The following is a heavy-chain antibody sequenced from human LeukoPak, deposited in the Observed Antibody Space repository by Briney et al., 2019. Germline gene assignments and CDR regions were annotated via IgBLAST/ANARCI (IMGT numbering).Heavy chain of an antibody. CDR1: GFTFSSYS. J-gene: IGHJ5*02. D-gene: IGHD6-13*01. CDR3: ARDLDSSGWYGWFDP. CDR2: ISSSSSYI. Sequence: GGSLRLSCAASGFTFSSYSMNWVRQAPGKGLEWVSSISSSSSYIYYADSVKGRFTTSRDNAKNSLYLQVNSLRAEDTAVYYCARDLDSSGWYGWFDPWGQGTLVTVSS. V-gene: IGHV3-21*01.